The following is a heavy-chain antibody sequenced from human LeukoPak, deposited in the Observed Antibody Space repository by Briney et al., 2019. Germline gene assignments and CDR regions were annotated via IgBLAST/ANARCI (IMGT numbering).Heavy chain of an antibody. CDR2: ISGSGGST. V-gene: IGHV3-23*01. CDR3: AKDLTQSGYGNGEFQY. J-gene: IGHJ1*01. CDR1: GFTFNNYA. Sequence: GGSLRLSCAASGFTFNNYAMSWVRQAPGKGLEWVSVISGSGGSTYYADSVKGRFTISRDNSKNTLSLQMNSLRAEDTAVYYCAKDLTQSGYGNGEFQYRGQGTLVTVSS. D-gene: IGHD5-12*01.